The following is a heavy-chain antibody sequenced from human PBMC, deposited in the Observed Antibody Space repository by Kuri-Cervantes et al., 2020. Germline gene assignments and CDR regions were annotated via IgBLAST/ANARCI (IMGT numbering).Heavy chain of an antibody. Sequence: GGSLRLSCAASGFTFDDYAMHWVRQAPGKGLEWVSGISWNSGSIGYADSVKGRFTISRDNAKNSLYLQMNSLRSEDTALYYCARIGRNDAFDIWGQGTMVTVSS. CDR2: ISWNSGSI. CDR1: GFTFDDYA. D-gene: IGHD2/OR15-2a*01. CDR3: ARIGRNDAFDI. J-gene: IGHJ3*02. V-gene: IGHV3-9*01.